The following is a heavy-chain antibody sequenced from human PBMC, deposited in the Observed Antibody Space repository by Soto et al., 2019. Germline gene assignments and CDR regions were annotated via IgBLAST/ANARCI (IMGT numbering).Heavy chain of an antibody. CDR2: RNEAGSEE. J-gene: IGHJ3*02. Sequence: EVQLVESGGGLVQPGGSLRLSCGASGFTFSSYWMSWVRQAPGKGLEWVANRNEAGSEEFYVDAVKGRFTISRDNAKNSLFLQMNSLMAEDTAVYYCARSMGWRDAFDIWGQGTMVTVSS. CDR1: GFTFSSYW. D-gene: IGHD6-19*01. CDR3: ARSMGWRDAFDI. V-gene: IGHV3-7*01.